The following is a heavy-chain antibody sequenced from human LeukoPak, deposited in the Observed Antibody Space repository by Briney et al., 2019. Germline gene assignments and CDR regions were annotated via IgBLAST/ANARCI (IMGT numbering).Heavy chain of an antibody. CDR3: ARESRLVGPTMVRGVNETI. D-gene: IGHD3-10*01. CDR1: GYTFTSYY. V-gene: IGHV1-46*01. Sequence: ASVKVSCKASGYTFTSYYMHWVRQAPGQGLEWMGIINPSGGSTSYAQKFQGRVTMTTDTSTSTAYMELRSLRSDDTAVYYCARESRLVGPTMVRGVNETIWGQGTLVTVSS. CDR2: INPSGGST. J-gene: IGHJ4*02.